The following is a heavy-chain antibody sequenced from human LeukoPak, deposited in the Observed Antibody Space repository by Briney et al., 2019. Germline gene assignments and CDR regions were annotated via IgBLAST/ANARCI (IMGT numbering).Heavy chain of an antibody. CDR1: GDSVSSNGAS. V-gene: IGHV6-1*01. D-gene: IGHD3-3*01. CDR3: GGETDFGVVTN. Sequence: KCSQTLSLTCAISGDSVSSNGASWNWIRQSPSRGLEWLGRTYYRSQQWHSDYAPSVKGRITLNPDTSKNQFSLQLNSVTPEDTAVYYCGGETDFGVVTNWGQGTLVTVSS. J-gene: IGHJ4*02. CDR2: TYYRSQQWHS.